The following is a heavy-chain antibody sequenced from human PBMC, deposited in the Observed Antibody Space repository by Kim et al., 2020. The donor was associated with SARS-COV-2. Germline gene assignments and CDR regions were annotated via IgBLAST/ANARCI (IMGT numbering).Heavy chain of an antibody. CDR2: MYYSGSA. CDR1: GGSISSSSYY. J-gene: IGHJ4*02. D-gene: IGHD5-12*01. Sequence: SETLSLTCTVSGGSISSSSYYWGWIRQPPGKGLEWIGSMYYSGSAYYNPSLKSRVTISVDTSNNQFSLKLSSVTAADTAVYYCVRHRGQWLRNSFDYWGQGTLVTVPS. CDR3: VRHRGQWLRNSFDY. V-gene: IGHV4-39*01.